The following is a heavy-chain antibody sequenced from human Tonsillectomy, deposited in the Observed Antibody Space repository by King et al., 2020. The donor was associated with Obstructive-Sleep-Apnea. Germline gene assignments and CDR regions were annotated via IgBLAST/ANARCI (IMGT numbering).Heavy chain of an antibody. Sequence: VQLVESGAEVKKPGASVKVSCKASGYTFTSYYIHWVRQAPGQGLEWMAIINPSGDSTTYAQKFQGRVTVTSDTSTSTVYIELNSLRSEDTAVYYCARGSFCNNVVCTQGWFDPWGQGTLVTVSS. J-gene: IGHJ5*02. CDR3: ARGSFCNNVVCTQGWFDP. CDR2: INPSGDST. CDR1: GYTFTSYY. V-gene: IGHV1-46*01. D-gene: IGHD2-8*01.